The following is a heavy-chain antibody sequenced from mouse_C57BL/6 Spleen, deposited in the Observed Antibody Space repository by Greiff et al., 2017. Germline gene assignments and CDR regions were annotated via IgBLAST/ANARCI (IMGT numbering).Heavy chain of an antibody. CDR3: AMPFVTSYYFDY. Sequence: VQLQQPGAELVKPGASVKVSCKASGYTFTSSWMHWVKQRPGQGLEWIGRIHPSDGDTTYNQKFKGKATLTVDKSSSTAYMQLSSLTSEDSAVYYCAMPFVTSYYFDYWGQGTTLTVSS. CDR1: GYTFTSSW. V-gene: IGHV1-74*01. J-gene: IGHJ2*01. D-gene: IGHD2-12*01. CDR2: IHPSDGDT.